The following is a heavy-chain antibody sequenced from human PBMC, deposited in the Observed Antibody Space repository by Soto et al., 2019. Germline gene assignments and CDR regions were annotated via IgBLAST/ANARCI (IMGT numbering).Heavy chain of an antibody. CDR2: IYHTGST. CDR3: AHRPIVGAAI. Sequence: QVQLQESGPGLAKPSGTLSLTCGVFGGSISNSNWWTWVRQPPGKGLEWIGEIYHTGSTNYNSSLMSRVTISLDKPNNQFSLKLSSVTAADTAVYYCAHRPIVGAAIWGQGTLVTVSS. V-gene: IGHV4-4*02. J-gene: IGHJ4*02. CDR1: GGSISNSNW. D-gene: IGHD1-26*01.